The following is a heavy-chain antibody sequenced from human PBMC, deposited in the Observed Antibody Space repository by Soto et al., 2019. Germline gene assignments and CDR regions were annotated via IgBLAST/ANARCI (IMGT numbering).Heavy chain of an antibody. V-gene: IGHV3-30-3*01. Sequence: RGSLRLSCAASGFMFSTYAMHWVRQAPGKGLEWVAVISYDGSDIHYGDSGKGRFTISRDNSRNTLYLEMNSLQTEDTAVFYCARDQGRTVTRGDWFDPWGQGTLVTVSS. CDR1: GFMFSTYA. CDR2: ISYDGSDI. CDR3: ARDQGRTVTRGDWFDP. J-gene: IGHJ5*02. D-gene: IGHD6-19*01.